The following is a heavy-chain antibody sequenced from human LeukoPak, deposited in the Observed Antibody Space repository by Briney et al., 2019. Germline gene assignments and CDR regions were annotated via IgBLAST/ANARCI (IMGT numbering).Heavy chain of an antibody. CDR2: INTNTGNP. V-gene: IGHV7-4-1*02. J-gene: IGHJ4*02. CDR3: AREAEGIVVVPAAFDY. Sequence: ASVKVSCKASGYTFTSYAMNWVRQAPGQGLEWMGWINTNTGNPTYAQGFTGRFVFSLDTSVSTAYLQISSLKAEDTAVYYWAREAEGIVVVPAAFDYWGQGTLVTVSS. D-gene: IGHD2-2*01. CDR1: GYTFTSYA.